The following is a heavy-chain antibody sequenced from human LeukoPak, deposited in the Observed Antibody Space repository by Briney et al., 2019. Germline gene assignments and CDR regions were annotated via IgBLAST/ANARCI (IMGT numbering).Heavy chain of an antibody. CDR3: ARYFSGYSAYDS. J-gene: IGHJ5*02. CDR1: GGSISSYY. CDR2: IYYSGRT. V-gene: IGHV4-59*12. D-gene: IGHD5-12*01. Sequence: SETLSLTCSVSGGSISSYYWSWIRQPPGKGLEWIGYIYYSGRTSYNPSLKSRVTISVDTSKNQFSLTLRSVTAADTAVYYCARYFSGYSAYDSWGQGTLVIVSS.